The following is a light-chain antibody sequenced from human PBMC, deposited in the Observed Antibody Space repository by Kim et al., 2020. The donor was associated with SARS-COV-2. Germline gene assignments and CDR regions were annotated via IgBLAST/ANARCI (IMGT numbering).Light chain of an antibody. CDR2: QDS. CDR3: QAWDSSYVV. J-gene: IGLJ2*01. V-gene: IGLV3-1*01. CDR1: KLGDKY. Sequence: SYELTQPPSVSVSPGQTASITCSGDKLGDKYACWYQQKPGQSPVLVIYQDSKRPSGIPERFSGSNSGNTATLTISGTQAMDEADYYRQAWDSSYVV.